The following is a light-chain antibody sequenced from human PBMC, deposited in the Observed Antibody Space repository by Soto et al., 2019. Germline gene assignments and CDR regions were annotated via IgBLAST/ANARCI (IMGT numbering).Light chain of an antibody. V-gene: IGKV3-15*01. CDR1: QSISNH. Sequence: EIVMTQSPATLSVSPGEGATLSCRASQSISNHLAWFQQKPGQAPMLLITGASPRLTGIPDRFSSSGSGTEFTLTICGLQSEDFAVYYCQQYHGWPWTFGQGTKVEIK. CDR2: GAS. CDR3: QQYHGWPWT. J-gene: IGKJ1*01.